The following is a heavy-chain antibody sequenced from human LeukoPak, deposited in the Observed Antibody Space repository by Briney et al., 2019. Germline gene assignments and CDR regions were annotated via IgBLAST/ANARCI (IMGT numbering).Heavy chain of an antibody. J-gene: IGHJ3*02. Sequence: GGSLRLSCAASGFTFRDYDMHWVRQVPGRGLEWVSAIGIRDDTHYPDSVKGRFTISRDNAKNSLYLQMNTLRDGDTAMYYCIRGGIRVSGIDAFDIWGQGTMVTVSS. CDR2: IGIRDDT. D-gene: IGHD5/OR15-5a*01. CDR3: IRGGIRVSGIDAFDI. V-gene: IGHV3-13*01. CDR1: GFTFRDYD.